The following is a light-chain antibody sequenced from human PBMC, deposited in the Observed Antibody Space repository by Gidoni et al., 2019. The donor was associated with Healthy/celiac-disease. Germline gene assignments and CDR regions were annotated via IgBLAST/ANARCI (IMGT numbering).Light chain of an antibody. CDR1: QDISNY. V-gene: IGKV1-33*01. Sequence: DIQMTQSPSPLSASVGDRVTITCQASQDISNYLNWYQQKPGKAPKLLIYDASNLETGVPSMFSGSGSGTDFTFTISSLQPEDIATYYCQQYDNLPGLTFGGGTKVGIK. CDR2: DAS. CDR3: QQYDNLPGLT. J-gene: IGKJ4*01.